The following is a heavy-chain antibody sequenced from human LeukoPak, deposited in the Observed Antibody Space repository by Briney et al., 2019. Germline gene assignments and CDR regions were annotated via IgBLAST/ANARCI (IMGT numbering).Heavy chain of an antibody. V-gene: IGHV1-2*02. CDR1: GYTFTGYY. CDR2: INPNSGGT. CDR3: AASIAAPDYYYYYMDV. Sequence: ASVKVSCKASGYTFTGYYMHWVRQAPGQGLEWMGWINPNSGGTNYAQKFQERVTITRDMSTSTAYMELSSLRSEETAVYYCAASIAAPDYYYYYMDVWGKGTTVTVSS. D-gene: IGHD6-13*01. J-gene: IGHJ6*03.